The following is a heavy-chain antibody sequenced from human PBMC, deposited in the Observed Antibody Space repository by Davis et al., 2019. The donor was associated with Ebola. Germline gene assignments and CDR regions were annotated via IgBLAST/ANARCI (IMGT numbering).Heavy chain of an antibody. Sequence: MPSETLSLTCTVSGGSISSGGYYWSWIRQPPGKGLEWIGEISHSGSTNYNPSLKSRVTISVDTSKNQFSLKLNSVTAADTAVYYCARGRGNGYSGYRRAFDYWGQGTLVTVSS. CDR1: GGSISSGGYY. J-gene: IGHJ4*02. D-gene: IGHD5-12*01. V-gene: IGHV4-39*07. CDR3: ARGRGNGYSGYRRAFDY. CDR2: ISHSGST.